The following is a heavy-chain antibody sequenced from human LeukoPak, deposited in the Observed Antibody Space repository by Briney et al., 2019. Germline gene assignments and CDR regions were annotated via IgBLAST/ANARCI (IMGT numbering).Heavy chain of an antibody. CDR3: AAGPPIIVRGPFDY. Sequence: PGGSLRLSCAASGFTISSYAMGWVRQAPGKGLEWVSTISGSGDDTYYADSVKGRFTISRDNSKNTLYLQMNSLRADDTAVYYCAAGPPIIVRGPFDYWGQGTLVTVSS. CDR1: GFTISSYA. V-gene: IGHV3-23*01. J-gene: IGHJ4*02. D-gene: IGHD2/OR15-2a*01. CDR2: ISGSGDDT.